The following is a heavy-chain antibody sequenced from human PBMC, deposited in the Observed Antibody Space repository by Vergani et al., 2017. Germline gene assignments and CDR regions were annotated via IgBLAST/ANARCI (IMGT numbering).Heavy chain of an antibody. V-gene: IGHV4-30-4*08. Sequence: QVQLQESGPGLVKPSQTLSLTCTVSGGSISSGDYYLSWIRHPPGNGLEWIGYIYYSGSTYYNPSRKSRVTITVDTSKNQFSLKLSSVTSADTAVYYCAREIPSRGDWFDPWGQGTLVTVSS. CDR2: IYYSGST. CDR1: GGSISSGDYY. D-gene: IGHD3-10*01. J-gene: IGHJ5*02. CDR3: AREIPSRGDWFDP.